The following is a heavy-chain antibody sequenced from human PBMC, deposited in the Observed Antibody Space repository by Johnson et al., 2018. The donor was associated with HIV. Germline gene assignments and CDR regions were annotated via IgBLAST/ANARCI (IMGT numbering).Heavy chain of an antibody. CDR2: ISYDGSNK. CDR1: GFTFSSYG. V-gene: IGHV3-30*03. J-gene: IGHJ3*02. Sequence: QVQLVESGGGVVQPGRSLRLSCAASGFTFSSYGMHWVRQAPGKGLEWVAVISYDGSNKYYADSVKGRFTISRDNSKNTLYLQMNSLRAEDTAVYYCARDRFGDSDAFDIWGQGTMVTVSS. CDR3: ARDRFGDSDAFDI. D-gene: IGHD4-17*01.